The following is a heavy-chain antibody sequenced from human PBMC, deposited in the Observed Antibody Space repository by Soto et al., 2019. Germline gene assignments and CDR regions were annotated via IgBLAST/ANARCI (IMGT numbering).Heavy chain of an antibody. V-gene: IGHV3-23*01. Sequence: GGSLRLSCAASGFTFSSYAMSWVRQAPGKGLEWVSAISGSGGSTYYAGSVKGRFTISRDNSKNTLYLQMNSLRAEDTAVYYCARGYYRSGTRLTDYWGQGTLRTVSS. J-gene: IGHJ4*01. D-gene: IGHD3-10*01. CDR2: ISGSGGST. CDR3: ARGYYRSGTRLTDY. CDR1: GFTFSSYA.